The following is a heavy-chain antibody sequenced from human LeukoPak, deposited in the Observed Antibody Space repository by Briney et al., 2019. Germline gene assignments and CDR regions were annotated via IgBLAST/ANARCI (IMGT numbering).Heavy chain of an antibody. CDR2: FDPEDGET. CDR3: ARGEWRDY. V-gene: IGHV1-24*01. Sequence: ASVKVSCKVSGYTLTELSMHWVRQAPGKGLEWMGGFDPEDGETIYAQKFQGRVTITADESTSTAYMELSSLRSEDTAVYYCARGEWRDYWGQGTLVTVSS. D-gene: IGHD2-8*01. CDR1: GYTLTELS. J-gene: IGHJ4*02.